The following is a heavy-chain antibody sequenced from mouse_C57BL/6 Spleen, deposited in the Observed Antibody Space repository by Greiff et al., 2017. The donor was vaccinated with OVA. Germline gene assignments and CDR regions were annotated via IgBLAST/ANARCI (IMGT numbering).Heavy chain of an antibody. CDR2: ISYDGSN. Sequence: EVQLQQSGPGLVKPSQSLSLTCSVTGYSITSGYYWNWIRQFPGNKLEWMGYISYDGSNNYNPSLKNRISITRDTSKNQFFLKLNSVTTEDTATYYCARRDYDYLFDYWGQGTTLTVSS. D-gene: IGHD2-4*01. CDR1: GYSITSGYY. V-gene: IGHV3-6*01. CDR3: ARRDYDYLFDY. J-gene: IGHJ2*01.